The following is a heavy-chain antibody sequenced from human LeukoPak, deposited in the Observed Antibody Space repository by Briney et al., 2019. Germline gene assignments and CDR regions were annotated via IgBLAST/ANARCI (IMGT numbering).Heavy chain of an antibody. CDR3: ARDLFGSGFDY. CDR1: GFTFSSYS. Sequence: GGSLRLSCAASGFTFSSYSMNWVRQAPGKGLEWVSSISSSSSYIYYADSVKGRFTISRDNAKNSLYLQMNSLRAEDTAVYYCARDLFGSGFDYWGRGTLVTVSS. CDR2: ISSSSSYI. V-gene: IGHV3-21*01. D-gene: IGHD3-10*01. J-gene: IGHJ4*02.